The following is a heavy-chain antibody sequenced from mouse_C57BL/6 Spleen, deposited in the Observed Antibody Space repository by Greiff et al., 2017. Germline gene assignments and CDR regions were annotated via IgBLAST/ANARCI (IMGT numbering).Heavy chain of an antibody. CDR3: TALGALLPFWYFDV. V-gene: IGHV5-9-1*02. CDR1: GFTFSSYA. D-gene: IGHD1-1*01. Sequence: EVKLVESGEGLVKPGGSLKLSCAASGFTFSSYAMSWVRQTPEKRLEWVAYISSGGDYIYYADTVKGRFTISRDNARNTLYLQMSSLKSEDTAMYYCTALGALLPFWYFDVWGTGTTVTVSS. J-gene: IGHJ1*03. CDR2: ISSGGDYI.